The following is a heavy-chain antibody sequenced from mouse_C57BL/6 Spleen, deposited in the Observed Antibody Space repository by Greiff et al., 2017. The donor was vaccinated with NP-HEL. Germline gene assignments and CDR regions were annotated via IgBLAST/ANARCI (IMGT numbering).Heavy chain of an antibody. Sequence: QVQLQQPGAELVKPGASVKLSCKASGYTFTSYWMHWVKQRPGQGLEWIGMIHPNSGSTNYNEKFKSKATLTVDKSSSTAYMQLSSLTSEDSAVYYCAREPGWSPQEDYWGQGTTLTVSS. CDR1: GYTFTSYW. CDR2: IHPNSGST. V-gene: IGHV1-64*01. J-gene: IGHJ2*01. D-gene: IGHD2-3*01. CDR3: AREPGWSPQEDY.